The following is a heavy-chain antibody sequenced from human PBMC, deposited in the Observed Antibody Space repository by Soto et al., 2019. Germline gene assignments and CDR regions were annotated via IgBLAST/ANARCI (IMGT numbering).Heavy chain of an antibody. CDR2: IIPIFGTA. V-gene: IGHV1-69*12. Sequence: QVQLVQSGAEVKKPGSSVKVSCKASGGTFSSYAISWVRQAPGQGLEWMGGIIPIFGTANYAQKFQGRVTITADESTSTADMELSSLRSEDTAVYYCARESRAYDYGGNSGDYYGMDVWGQGTTVTVSS. CDR3: ARESRAYDYGGNSGDYYGMDV. D-gene: IGHD4-17*01. J-gene: IGHJ6*02. CDR1: GGTFSSYA.